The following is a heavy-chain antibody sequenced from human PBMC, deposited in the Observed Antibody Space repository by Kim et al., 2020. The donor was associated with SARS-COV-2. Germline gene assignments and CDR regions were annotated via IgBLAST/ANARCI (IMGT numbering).Heavy chain of an antibody. CDR3: ARGLVVDS. V-gene: IGHV3-53*01. J-gene: IGHJ5*01. D-gene: IGHD3-16*02. Sequence: ADAVKDRFTSTRDNSKNTLHLQMNSLGAEDTAVYYCARGLVVDSWGQGTLVTVSS.